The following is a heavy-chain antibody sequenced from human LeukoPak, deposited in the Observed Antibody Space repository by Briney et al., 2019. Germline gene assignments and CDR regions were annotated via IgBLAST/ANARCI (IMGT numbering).Heavy chain of an antibody. Sequence: ASVKVSCKASGYTFTGYYMHWVRQAPGQGLEWMGWINPNSGGTDCAQNFQGRVTMTRDTSITTAHMELSRLRSGDTAVYYCAASRKYQLLGEADDAFDIWGQGTMVTVSS. D-gene: IGHD2-2*01. CDR2: INPNSGGT. CDR3: AASRKYQLLGEADDAFDI. V-gene: IGHV1-2*02. CDR1: GYTFTGYY. J-gene: IGHJ3*02.